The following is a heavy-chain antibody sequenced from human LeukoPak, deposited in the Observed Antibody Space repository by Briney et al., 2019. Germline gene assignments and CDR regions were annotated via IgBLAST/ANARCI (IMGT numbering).Heavy chain of an antibody. Sequence: GGSLRLSCAASGFTFSIYWMSWVRQAPGKGLEWVANINQDGSEKYYVDSVEGRFTISRDNAKNSLYLQMNSLRAEDTAVYYCAREYVAFDIWGQGTMVTVSS. CDR1: GFTFSIYW. D-gene: IGHD2-8*01. J-gene: IGHJ3*02. CDR2: INQDGSEK. CDR3: AREYVAFDI. V-gene: IGHV3-7*01.